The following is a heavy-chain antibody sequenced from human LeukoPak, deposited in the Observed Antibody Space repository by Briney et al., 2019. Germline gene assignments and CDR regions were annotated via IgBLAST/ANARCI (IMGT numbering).Heavy chain of an antibody. CDR2: INPNSGGT. Sequence: GASVKVSCKASGYTFTGCYMHWVRQAPGQGLEWMGRINPNSGGTNYAQKFQGRVTMTTDTSISTAYMELSRLRSDDTAVYYCAIILLYCSSTSCYVSDPWGQGTLVTVSS. J-gene: IGHJ5*02. D-gene: IGHD2-2*01. CDR1: GYTFTGCY. CDR3: AIILLYCSSTSCYVSDP. V-gene: IGHV1-2*06.